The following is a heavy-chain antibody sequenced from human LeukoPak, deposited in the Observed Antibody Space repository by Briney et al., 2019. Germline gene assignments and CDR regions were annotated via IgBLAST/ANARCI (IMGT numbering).Heavy chain of an antibody. D-gene: IGHD4-17*01. J-gene: IGHJ3*02. CDR2: INHSGST. CDR3: ARDYGDYVRGAFDI. Sequence: SETLSLTCAVYGVSFSGYYWSWIRQPPGKGLEWIGEINHSGSTNYNPSLKSRVTISVDTSKNQFSLKLSSVTAADTAVYYCARDYGDYVRGAFDIWGQGTMVTVSS. CDR1: GVSFSGYY. V-gene: IGHV4-34*01.